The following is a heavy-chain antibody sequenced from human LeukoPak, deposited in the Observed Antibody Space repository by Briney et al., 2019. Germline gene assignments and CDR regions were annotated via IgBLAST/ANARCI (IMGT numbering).Heavy chain of an antibody. V-gene: IGHV1-46*01. J-gene: IGHJ3*02. D-gene: IGHD2-21*01. CDR2: INPSGGST. CDR1: GYTFISYY. CDR3: ARSVGDNDAFDI. Sequence: ASVKVSCKASGYTFISYYMHWVRQAPGQGLEWMGIINPSGGSTSYTQKFQGRVTITADESTSTAYMELSSLRSEDTAVYYCARSVGDNDAFDIWGQGTMVTVSS.